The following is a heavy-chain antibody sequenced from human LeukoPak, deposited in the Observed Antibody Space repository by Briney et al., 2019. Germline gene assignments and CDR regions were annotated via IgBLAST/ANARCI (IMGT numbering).Heavy chain of an antibody. CDR2: IIPIFGTA. V-gene: IGHV1-69*13. CDR1: GGTFSSYA. Sequence: SVKVSCKASGGTFSSYAISWVRQAPGQGLEWMGGIIPIFGTANYAQKFQGRVTITADESTSTAYMELSSLTSDDTAVYFCAREIDYYMDVWGKGTTVTVSS. J-gene: IGHJ6*03. CDR3: AREIDYYMDV.